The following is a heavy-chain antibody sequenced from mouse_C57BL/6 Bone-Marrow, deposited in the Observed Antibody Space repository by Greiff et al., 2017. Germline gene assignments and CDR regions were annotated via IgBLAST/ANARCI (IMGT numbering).Heavy chain of an antibody. Sequence: EVKLVESGGGLVKPGGSLKLSCAASGFTFSDYGMHWVRQAPEKGLEWVAYISSGSSTIYYADTVKGRFTISRDNTKNTLFLQMASLRYEDTAMYYCARLGTGDYWGQGTTLTVSS. V-gene: IGHV5-17*01. D-gene: IGHD3-3*01. CDR1: GFTFSDYG. CDR3: ARLGTGDY. J-gene: IGHJ2*01. CDR2: ISSGSSTI.